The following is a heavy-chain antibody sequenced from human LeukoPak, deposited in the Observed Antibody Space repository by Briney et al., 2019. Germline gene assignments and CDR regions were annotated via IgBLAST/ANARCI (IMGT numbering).Heavy chain of an antibody. CDR3: AREATVVVAPMVL. Sequence: SETLSLTCTVSGDSITSYYWSWIRQPPGKGLEWIGNIYYSGSTNYNPSLKGRVTISVDTSKNQFSLKLSSVTAADTAVYYCAREATVVVAPMVLWGQGSLVTVSS. D-gene: IGHD2-15*01. V-gene: IGHV4-59*12. J-gene: IGHJ4*02. CDR2: IYYSGST. CDR1: GDSITSYY.